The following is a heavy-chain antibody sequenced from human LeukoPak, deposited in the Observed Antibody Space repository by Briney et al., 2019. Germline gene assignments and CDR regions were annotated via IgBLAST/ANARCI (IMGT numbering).Heavy chain of an antibody. CDR3: ARHPFATPFDY. J-gene: IGHJ4*02. CDR2: IYYSGST. Sequence: SETLSLTCTVSGGSISSSSYYWGWIRQPPGKGLEWIAYIYYSGSTNYNPSLKSRVTMSLDTSKNQLSLRLSSVTAADTAVYYCARHPFATPFDYWGRGTLVTVSS. D-gene: IGHD2-15*01. V-gene: IGHV4-61*05. CDR1: GGSISSSSYY.